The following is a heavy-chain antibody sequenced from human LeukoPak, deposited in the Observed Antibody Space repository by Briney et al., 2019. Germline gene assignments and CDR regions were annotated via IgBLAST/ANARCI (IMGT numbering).Heavy chain of an antibody. V-gene: IGHV3-53*01. CDR1: GFTVSSNY. J-gene: IGHJ4*02. Sequence: GGSLRLSCAASGFTVSSNYMSWVRQAPGKGLEWVSVIYSGGSTYYADSVKGRFTISRDNSKNTLYLQMNSLRAEDTAVYYCASSNDYGDFFDYWGQGTLVTVSS. CDR3: ASSNDYGDFFDY. CDR2: IYSGGST. D-gene: IGHD4-17*01.